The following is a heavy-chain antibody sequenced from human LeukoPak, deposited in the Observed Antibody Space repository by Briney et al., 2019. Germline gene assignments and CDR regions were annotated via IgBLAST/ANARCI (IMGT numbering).Heavy chain of an antibody. CDR2: IYYSGST. CDR1: GGSISSSSYY. CDR3: ASTVTTVDY. J-gene: IGHJ4*02. V-gene: IGHV4-39*06. Sequence: PSETLSLTCTVSGGSISSSSYYWGWIRQPPGKGLEWIGSIYYSGSTYYNPSLKSRVTISVDTSKNQFPLKLSSVTAADTAVYYCASTVTTVDYWGQGTLVTVSS. D-gene: IGHD4-17*01.